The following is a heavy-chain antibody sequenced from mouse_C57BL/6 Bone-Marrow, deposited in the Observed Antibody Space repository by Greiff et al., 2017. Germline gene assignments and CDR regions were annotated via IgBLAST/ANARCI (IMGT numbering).Heavy chain of an antibody. CDR2: INPSSGYT. Sequence: QVQLQQSGAELAKPGASVKLSCKASGYTFTSYWLHWVKQRPGQGLEWIGYINPSSGYTKYNQKFKDKATLTADKSSSTAYMQLSSLTYEDSAVYYCARSGYLLYWYFDVWGTGTTVTVSS. CDR3: ARSGYLLYWYFDV. D-gene: IGHD5-1-1*01. J-gene: IGHJ1*03. CDR1: GYTFTSYW. V-gene: IGHV1-7*01.